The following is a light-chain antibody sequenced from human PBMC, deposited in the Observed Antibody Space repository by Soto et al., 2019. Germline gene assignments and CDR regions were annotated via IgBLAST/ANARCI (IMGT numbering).Light chain of an antibody. CDR3: QHSYSTPIT. CDR2: AAS. J-gene: IGKJ5*01. Sequence: DIQMTQSPSSLSASVGDRVTITCRASQSISSYLNWYQQKPGKAPKLLIYAASSLQSGVPSRFSDSGSGTDCTLTISSGELSDFATCYSQHSYSTPITFGQGTRLEIK. V-gene: IGKV1-39*01. CDR1: QSISSY.